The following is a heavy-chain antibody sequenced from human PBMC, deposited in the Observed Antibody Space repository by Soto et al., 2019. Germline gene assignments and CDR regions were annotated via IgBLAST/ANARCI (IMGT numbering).Heavy chain of an antibody. D-gene: IGHD2-21*02. J-gene: IGHJ4*02. CDR2: ISYDGINK. V-gene: IGHV3-30*18. CDR3: AKDKWYRAYCGGDCYSVVDC. Sequence: QVQLVESGGGVVQPGRSLRLSCAASGFTFSNYGMHWVRQAPGKGLEWVAIISYDGINKYYADSVKGRFTVSRENSKNTLYLQMNSLRAEDTAVYYCAKDKWYRAYCGGDCYSVVDCWGQGTLVTVSS. CDR1: GFTFSNYG.